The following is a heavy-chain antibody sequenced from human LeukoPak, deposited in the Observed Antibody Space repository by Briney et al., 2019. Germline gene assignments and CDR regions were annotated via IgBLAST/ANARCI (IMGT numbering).Heavy chain of an antibody. CDR3: ARWRGAQSEFEY. CDR1: GFTFSTYG. D-gene: IGHD3-3*01. CDR2: IKQDGSEK. Sequence: GGSLRLACTASGFTFSTYGMSWVRQAPGKGLECVGSIKQDGSEKEYVDSVKGRFTISRDNAKNSLYLQMISLRAEDTAVYYCARWRGAQSEFEYWGQGTLVTVSS. V-gene: IGHV3-7*01. J-gene: IGHJ4*02.